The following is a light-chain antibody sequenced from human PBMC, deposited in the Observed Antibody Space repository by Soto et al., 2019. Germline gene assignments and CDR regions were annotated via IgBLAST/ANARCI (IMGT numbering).Light chain of an antibody. CDR3: QQYNNWPQT. J-gene: IGKJ1*01. CDR2: GAS. Sequence: EIVMTQSPATLSVSPGERATLSCRASQSVSSNLAWYQQKPGQAPRLLIYGASTRATGIPARFSGSGSGTEFTLTISSLQYEDFEVYYCQQYNNWPQTFGHGTKVDIK. CDR1: QSVSSN. V-gene: IGKV3-15*01.